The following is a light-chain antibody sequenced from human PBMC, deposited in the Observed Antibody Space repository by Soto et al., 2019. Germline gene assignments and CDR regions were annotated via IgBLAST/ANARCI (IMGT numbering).Light chain of an antibody. CDR1: SSDVGGYNY. Sequence: QSVLTQPASVSGSPGQSITISCTGTSSDVGGYNYVSWYQRHPGKAPKLMIYDVSSRPSGASNRFSGSKSGNTASLTISGLQAEDEADYYCSSYTRSSTYVFGTGTKLTVL. CDR2: DVS. V-gene: IGLV2-14*03. CDR3: SSYTRSSTYV. J-gene: IGLJ1*01.